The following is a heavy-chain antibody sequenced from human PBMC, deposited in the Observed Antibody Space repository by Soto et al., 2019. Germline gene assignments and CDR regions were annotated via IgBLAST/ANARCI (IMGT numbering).Heavy chain of an antibody. CDR1: GYTFTSYG. Sequence: QVQLVQSGAEVKKPGASVKVSCKASGYTFTSYGITWVRQAPGQGLEWMGWISAYNGDTNYAQKLQGRVTMTTDTATSTAYMELRSLRCDDTAVYYCARVSVIEPRTMPHKNWFDPWGQGTLVTVSS. CDR2: ISAYNGDT. V-gene: IGHV1-18*01. J-gene: IGHJ5*02. CDR3: ARVSVIEPRTMPHKNWFDP. D-gene: IGHD2-2*01.